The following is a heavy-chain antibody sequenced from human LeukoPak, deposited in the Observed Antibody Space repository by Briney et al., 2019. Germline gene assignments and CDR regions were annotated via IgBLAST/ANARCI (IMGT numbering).Heavy chain of an antibody. J-gene: IGHJ4*02. CDR3: ASGSGSYLDY. V-gene: IGHV3-30*03. CDR2: ISYDGSNK. D-gene: IGHD3-10*01. Sequence: RPGGSLRLSCAASGFTFSSYGMHWVRQAPGKGLEWVAVISYDGSNKYYADSVKGRFTISRDNSKNTLYLQMNSLRAEDTAVYYCASGSGSYLDYWGQGTLVTVSS. CDR1: GFTFSSYG.